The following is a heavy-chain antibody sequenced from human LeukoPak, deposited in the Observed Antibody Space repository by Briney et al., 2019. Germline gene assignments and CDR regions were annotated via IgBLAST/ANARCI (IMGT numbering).Heavy chain of an antibody. J-gene: IGHJ4*02. Sequence: GGSLRLSCAASGFTFSSYWMSWVRQAPGKGPEWVANIKQDESEKYYVDSVKGRFTISRDNAKNSLYLQMYSLRAEDTAVYYCARDKIVGATNFDNWGQGTLVTVSS. V-gene: IGHV3-7*03. CDR2: IKQDESEK. CDR3: ARDKIVGATNFDN. CDR1: GFTFSSYW. D-gene: IGHD1-26*01.